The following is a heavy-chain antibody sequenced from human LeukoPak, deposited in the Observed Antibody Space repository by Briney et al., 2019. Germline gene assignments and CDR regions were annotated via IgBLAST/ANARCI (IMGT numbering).Heavy chain of an antibody. CDR1: GFTFSSYG. V-gene: IGHV3-30*02. J-gene: IGHJ6*03. D-gene: IGHD2-2*02. CDR3: AKDQQDIVVVPAAIEAYYYYMDV. CDR2: IRYDGSNK. Sequence: GGSLRLSCAASGFTFSSYGMHWVRQAPGKGLEWVAFIRYDGSNKYYADSVKGRFTISRDNSKNTLYLQMNSLRAEDTAVYYCAKDQQDIVVVPAAIEAYYYYMDVWGKGTTVTVSS.